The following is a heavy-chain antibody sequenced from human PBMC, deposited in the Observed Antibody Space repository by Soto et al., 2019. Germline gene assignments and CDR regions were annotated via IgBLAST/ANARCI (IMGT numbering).Heavy chain of an antibody. CDR3: ARDRVADTPFYGMDV. CDR1: GFTFSSYG. J-gene: IGHJ6*02. CDR2: IWYDGSNK. D-gene: IGHD1-26*01. V-gene: IGHV3-33*01. Sequence: GGSLRLSCAAPGFTFSSYGMHWVRQAPGKGLEWVAVIWYDGSNKYYADSVKGRFTISRDNSKKTLYLQMNSLRAEETAVYYCARDRVADTPFYGMDVWGQGTTVTVSS.